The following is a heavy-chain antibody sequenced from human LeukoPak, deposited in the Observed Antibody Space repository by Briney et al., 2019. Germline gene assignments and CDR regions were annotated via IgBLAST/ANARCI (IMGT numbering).Heavy chain of an antibody. CDR1: GFTVSSNY. CDR2: IYSGGST. D-gene: IGHD1-1*01. Sequence: GGSLRLSCAASGFTVSSNYMSWVRQAPGKGLEWVSVIYSGGSTYYADSVKGRFTISRDNSKNTLYLQMNSLRAEDTAVYYCAREGGGPLEPFDYWGQGTLVTVSS. CDR3: AREGGGPLEPFDY. V-gene: IGHV3-53*01. J-gene: IGHJ4*02.